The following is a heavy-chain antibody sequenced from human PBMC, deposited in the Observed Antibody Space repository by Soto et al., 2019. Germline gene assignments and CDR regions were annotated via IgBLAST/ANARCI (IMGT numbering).Heavy chain of an antibody. Sequence: QVQLVESGGGVVQPGRSLRLSCAASRFTFSSYAMHWVRQAPGKELEWVAVISYDGSNKYYADSVKGRFTISRDNSKNTLYLQMNSLRAEDTPVYYCARSGRRGGDFDYWGQGTLVTVSS. CDR1: RFTFSSYA. J-gene: IGHJ4*02. CDR2: ISYDGSNK. CDR3: ARSGRRGGDFDY. V-gene: IGHV3-30-3*01. D-gene: IGHD3-10*01.